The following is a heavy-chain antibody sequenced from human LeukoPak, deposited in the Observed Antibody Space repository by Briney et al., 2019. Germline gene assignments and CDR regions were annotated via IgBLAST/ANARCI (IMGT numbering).Heavy chain of an antibody. V-gene: IGHV4-38-2*02. Sequence: SETLSLTCAVSGYSISSGYYWGWIRQPPGKGLEWIGSIYHSGSTYYNPSLKSRVTISVDTSKNQFSLKLSSVTAADTAVYYCAREVRATIGLDYWGQGTLVTVSS. D-gene: IGHD5-12*01. J-gene: IGHJ4*02. CDR2: IYHSGST. CDR1: GYSISSGYY. CDR3: AREVRATIGLDY.